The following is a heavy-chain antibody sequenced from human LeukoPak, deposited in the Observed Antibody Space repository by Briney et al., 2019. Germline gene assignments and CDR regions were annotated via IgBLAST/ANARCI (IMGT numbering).Heavy chain of an antibody. J-gene: IGHJ4*02. V-gene: IGHV1-69*01. Sequence: VKVSCKASGGTFSNYGICWVRPAPGQGLEWMGGIIPIFGTANYAQKFQGRVTITADESTATVYMELSSLRSEDTAVYYCARDITMVRRVYFDYWGQGTLVTVSS. D-gene: IGHD3-10*01. CDR1: GGTFSNYG. CDR2: IIPIFGTA. CDR3: ARDITMVRRVYFDY.